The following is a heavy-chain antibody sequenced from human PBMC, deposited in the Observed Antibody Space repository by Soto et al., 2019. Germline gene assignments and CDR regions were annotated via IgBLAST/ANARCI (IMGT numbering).Heavy chain of an antibody. CDR3: TMTTVTTWGY. Sequence: EVQLVESGGGLVQPGGYLKLSCAASGFTFSGSAMHWVRQASGKGLEWVGRIRSKANSYATAYAASVKGRFTISRDDSKNTAYQQMNSLKTEDTAVYYCTMTTVTTWGYWGQGTLVTVSS. J-gene: IGHJ4*02. CDR2: IRSKANSYAT. V-gene: IGHV3-73*01. CDR1: GFTFSGSA. D-gene: IGHD4-17*01.